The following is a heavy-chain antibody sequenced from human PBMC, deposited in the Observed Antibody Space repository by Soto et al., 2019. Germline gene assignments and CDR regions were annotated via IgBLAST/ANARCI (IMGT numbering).Heavy chain of an antibody. V-gene: IGHV3-30-3*01. CDR3: FCWGGYYYYGMAV. D-gene: IGHD3-16*01. CDR1: GFTFSSYA. Sequence: PGGSLRLSCAASGFTFSSYAMHWVRQAPGKGLEWVTVISYDGSNKYYADSVKGRFTISRDNSKNTLYLQMNSLRAEDTAVYYFFCWGGYYYYGMAVWGQGTTVTVSS. CDR2: ISYDGSNK. J-gene: IGHJ6*02.